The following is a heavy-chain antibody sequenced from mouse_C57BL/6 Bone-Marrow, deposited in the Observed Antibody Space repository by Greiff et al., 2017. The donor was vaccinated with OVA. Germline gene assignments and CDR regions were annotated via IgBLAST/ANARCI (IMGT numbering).Heavy chain of an antibody. CDR3: ARRGGTTGAMDY. CDR1: GYSITSGYD. J-gene: IGHJ4*01. V-gene: IGHV3-1*01. CDR2: ISYSGST. Sequence: EVQLQQSGPGMVKPSQSLSLTCTVTGYSITSGYDWHWIRHFPGNKLEWMGYISYSGSTNYNPSLKSRISITHDTSKNHFFLKLNSVTTEDTATYYCARRGGTTGAMDYWGQGTSVTVSS. D-gene: IGHD1-1*01.